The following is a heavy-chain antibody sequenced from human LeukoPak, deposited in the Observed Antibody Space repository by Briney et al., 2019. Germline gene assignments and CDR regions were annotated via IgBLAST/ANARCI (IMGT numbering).Heavy chain of an antibody. Sequence: ASVKVSCKASGYTFTGYYMHWVRQAPGQRLEWMGWINAGNGNTKYSQEFQGRVTITRDTSASTAYMELSSLRSEDMAVYYCARGDYDSSGYSTHPFSFDYWGQGTLVTVSS. J-gene: IGHJ4*02. V-gene: IGHV1-3*03. CDR2: INAGNGNT. CDR3: ARGDYDSSGYSTHPFSFDY. CDR1: GYTFTGYY. D-gene: IGHD3-22*01.